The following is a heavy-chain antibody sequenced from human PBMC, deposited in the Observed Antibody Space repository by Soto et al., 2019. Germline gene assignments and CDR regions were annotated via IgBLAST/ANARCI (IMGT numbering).Heavy chain of an antibody. Sequence: QVTLKESGPVLVKPTETLTLTCTVSGFSLSNARVGVSWIRQPPGKALEWLIHIFSNDEKSYSTSLKSRLTVSKDTSKSQVVLTMTNMDPGDTATYYCARISGGTGADSWGQGTLVTVSS. CDR2: IFSNDEK. J-gene: IGHJ4*02. V-gene: IGHV2-26*01. D-gene: IGHD5-12*01. CDR1: GFSLSNARVG. CDR3: ARISGGTGADS.